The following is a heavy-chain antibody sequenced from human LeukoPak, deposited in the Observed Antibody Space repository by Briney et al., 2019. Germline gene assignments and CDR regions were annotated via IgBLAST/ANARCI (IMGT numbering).Heavy chain of an antibody. D-gene: IGHD3-9*01. Sequence: ASVKVSCKASGYTSTSYAMHWVRQAPGQRLEWMGWINAGNGNTKYSQKFQGRVTITRDTSASTDYMELSSLRSEDTAVYFCAREREYDILTGYLDYWGQGTLVTVSS. J-gene: IGHJ4*02. CDR1: GYTSTSYA. CDR3: AREREYDILTGYLDY. V-gene: IGHV1-3*01. CDR2: INAGNGNT.